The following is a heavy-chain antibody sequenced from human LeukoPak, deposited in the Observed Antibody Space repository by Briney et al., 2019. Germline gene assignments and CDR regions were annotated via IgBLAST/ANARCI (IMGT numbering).Heavy chain of an antibody. CDR1: GFTFSSYT. CDR2: ISSGSNYI. V-gene: IGHV3-21*03. Sequence: GGSLRLSCAASGFTFSSYTMNWVRQAPEKGLEWVSSISSGSNYIYYADSLKGRFTISRDNARNSLYLQMNSLRAEDTAVYYCAREAYCSGGSCYYFDYWGQGTLVTVSS. CDR3: AREAYCSGGSCYYFDY. D-gene: IGHD2-15*01. J-gene: IGHJ4*02.